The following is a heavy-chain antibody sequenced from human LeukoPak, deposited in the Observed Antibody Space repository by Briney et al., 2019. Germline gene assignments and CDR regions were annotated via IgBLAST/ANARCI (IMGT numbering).Heavy chain of an antibody. V-gene: IGHV3-9*01. Sequence: GGSLRRSCAASGFTFDDYAMHWVRQAPGKGLEWVSGISWNSGSIGYADSVKGRFTISRDNAKNSLYLQMNSLRAEDTALYYCAKETNYYDSSGYYQIYGMDVWGQGTTVTVSS. CDR2: ISWNSGSI. CDR3: AKETNYYDSSGYYQIYGMDV. J-gene: IGHJ6*02. CDR1: GFTFDDYA. D-gene: IGHD3-22*01.